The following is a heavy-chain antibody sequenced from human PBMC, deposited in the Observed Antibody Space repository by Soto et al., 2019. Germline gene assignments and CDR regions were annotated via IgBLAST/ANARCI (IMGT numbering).Heavy chain of an antibody. CDR2: ISYDGSNK. CDR3: ARDRVVVSYYFDY. Sequence: GGSLRLSCAASGFTFSSYAMRWVRQAPGKGLEWVAVISYDGSNKYYADSVKGRFTISRDNSKNTLYLQMNSLRAEDTAVYYCARDRVVVSYYFDYWGQGTLVTVSS. J-gene: IGHJ4*01. CDR1: GFTFSSYA. D-gene: IGHD2-21*01. V-gene: IGHV3-30-3*01.